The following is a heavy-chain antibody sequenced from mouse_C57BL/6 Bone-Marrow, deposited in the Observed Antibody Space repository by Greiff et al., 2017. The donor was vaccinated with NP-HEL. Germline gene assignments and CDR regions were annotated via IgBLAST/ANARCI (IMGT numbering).Heavy chain of an antibody. CDR3: AREGYGSSLDY. Sequence: EVQLQESGPGMVKPSQSLSLTCTVTGYSITSGYDWHWIRHFPGNKLEWMGYISYSGSTNYNPSLKSRIPITHDTSKNHFFLKLNSVTTEDTATYYCAREGYGSSLDYWGQGTTLTVSS. CDR1: GYSITSGYD. CDR2: ISYSGST. D-gene: IGHD1-1*01. J-gene: IGHJ2*01. V-gene: IGHV3-1*01.